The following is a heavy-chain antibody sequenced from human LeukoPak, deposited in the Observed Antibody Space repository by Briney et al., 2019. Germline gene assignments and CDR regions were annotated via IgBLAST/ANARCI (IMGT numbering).Heavy chain of an antibody. CDR2: IKSKTDGGTT. D-gene: IGHD3-3*01. V-gene: IGHV3-15*01. J-gene: IGHJ6*02. Sequence: GGSLRLSCAASGFTFSNAWMSWVRQAPGKGLEWVGRIKSKTDGGTTDYAAPVKGRFTISRDDSKNTLYLQMNSLKTEDTAVYYRTTAPSLLRFLEWPYYYYYGMDVWGQGTTVTVSS. CDR1: GFTFSNAW. CDR3: TTAPSLLRFLEWPYYYYYGMDV.